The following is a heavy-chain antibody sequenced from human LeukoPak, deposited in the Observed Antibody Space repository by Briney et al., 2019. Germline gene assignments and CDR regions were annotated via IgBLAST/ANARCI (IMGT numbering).Heavy chain of an antibody. CDR3: ARVWYSYGVAY. CDR2: IYYSGST. J-gene: IGHJ4*02. CDR1: GGSISSGGYY. V-gene: IGHV4-31*03. Sequence: SETLSLTCTVSGGSISSGGYYWSWIPQHPGKGLEWIGYIYYSGSTYYNPSLKSRVTISVDTSKNQFSLKLSSVTAADTAVYYCARVWYSYGVAYWGQGTLVTVSS. D-gene: IGHD5-18*01.